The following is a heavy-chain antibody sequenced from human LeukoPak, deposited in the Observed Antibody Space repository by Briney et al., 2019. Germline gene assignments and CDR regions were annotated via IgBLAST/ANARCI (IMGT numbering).Heavy chain of an antibody. CDR2: IYYSGST. Sequence: SETPSLTFTVSGGSVSSGSYYWSWIRQPPGKGLEWIGYIYYSGSTNYNPSLKSRVTISVDTSKNQFSLKLSSVTAADTAVYYCASRGYSYGSRWFDPWGQGTLVTVSS. D-gene: IGHD5-18*01. CDR3: ASRGYSYGSRWFDP. J-gene: IGHJ5*02. V-gene: IGHV4-61*01. CDR1: GGSVSSGSYY.